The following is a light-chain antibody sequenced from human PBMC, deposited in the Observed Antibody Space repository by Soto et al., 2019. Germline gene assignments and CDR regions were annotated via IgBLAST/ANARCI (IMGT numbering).Light chain of an antibody. J-gene: IGKJ1*01. CDR3: QRYNSAPWA. CDR1: QGISNY. V-gene: IGKV1-27*01. Sequence: DIQMTQSPSSLSASVGDRVTITCRASQGISNYLAWYQQKPGKVPKLLIYAASTLQSGVPGRFSGSGSGTDFTPTISSLQPEDVASYYCQRYNSAPWAFGQGTKVEIK. CDR2: AAS.